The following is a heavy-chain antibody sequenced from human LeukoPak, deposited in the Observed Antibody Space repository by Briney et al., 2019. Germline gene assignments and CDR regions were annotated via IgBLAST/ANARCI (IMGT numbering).Heavy chain of an antibody. Sequence: ASVKVFCKASGYTFTSYGISWVRQAPGQGLEWMGWISAYNGNTNYAQKLQGRVTMTTDTSTSTAYMELKSLRSDDTAVYYCARDPRIAVAGTGGIIDYWGQGTLVTVSS. V-gene: IGHV1-18*01. CDR2: ISAYNGNT. J-gene: IGHJ4*02. CDR1: GYTFTSYG. D-gene: IGHD6-19*01. CDR3: ARDPRIAVAGTGGIIDY.